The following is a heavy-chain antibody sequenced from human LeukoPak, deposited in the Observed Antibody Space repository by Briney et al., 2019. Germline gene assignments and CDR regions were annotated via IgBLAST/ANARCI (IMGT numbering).Heavy chain of an antibody. CDR3: ARGRPHGNDY. V-gene: IGHV3-9*01. Sequence: GGSLRLSCAASGFTFDDYAMHWVRQAPGKGLEWVSGISWNSGSIGYADSVKGRFTISRDNAKNSLYLQMNSLRVEDTAVYYCARGRPHGNDYWGQGTLVTVSS. CDR2: ISWNSGSI. D-gene: IGHD4-23*01. CDR1: GFTFDDYA. J-gene: IGHJ4*02.